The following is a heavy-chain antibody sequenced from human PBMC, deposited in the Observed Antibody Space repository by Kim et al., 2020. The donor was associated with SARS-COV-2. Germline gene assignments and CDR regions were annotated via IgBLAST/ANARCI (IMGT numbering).Heavy chain of an antibody. D-gene: IGHD2-21*02. CDR3: YFVVVTAIGRDLDY. Sequence: SVKVSCKASGGTFSSYAISWVRQAPGQGLEWMGGIIPIFGTANYAQKFQGRVTITADESTSTAYMELSSLRSEDTAVYYCYFVVVTAIGRDLDYWGQGTLVTVSS. J-gene: IGHJ4*02. CDR2: IIPIFGTA. V-gene: IGHV1-69*13. CDR1: GGTFSSYA.